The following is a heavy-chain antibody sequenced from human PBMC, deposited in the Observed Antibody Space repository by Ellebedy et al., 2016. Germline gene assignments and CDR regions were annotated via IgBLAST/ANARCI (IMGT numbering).Heavy chain of an antibody. V-gene: IGHV4-4*07. J-gene: IGHJ4*02. CDR2: IYTSGST. D-gene: IGHD3-10*01. Sequence: SETLSLXXTVSGGSISSYYWSWIRQPAGKGLEWIGRIYTSGSTNYNPSLKSRVTMSVDTSKNQFSLKLSSVTAADTAVYYCARDPPLLEGLEYWGQGTLVTVSS. CDR3: ARDPPLLEGLEY. CDR1: GGSISSYY.